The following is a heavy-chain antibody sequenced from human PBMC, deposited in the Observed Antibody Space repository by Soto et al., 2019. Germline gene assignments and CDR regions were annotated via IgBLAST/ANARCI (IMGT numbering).Heavy chain of an antibody. J-gene: IGHJ6*02. Sequence: QLQLQESGPGLVKPSETLSLTCTVSGGSISSSSYYWGWIRQPPGKGLEWIGSIYYSGSTYYNPSLKSRVTISVDTSKNQFSLKLSSVTAADTAVYYCARHVGDYDILTGYRVRSLYYYGMDVWGQGTTVTVSS. CDR3: ARHVGDYDILTGYRVRSLYYYGMDV. V-gene: IGHV4-39*01. D-gene: IGHD3-9*01. CDR1: GGSISSSSYY. CDR2: IYYSGST.